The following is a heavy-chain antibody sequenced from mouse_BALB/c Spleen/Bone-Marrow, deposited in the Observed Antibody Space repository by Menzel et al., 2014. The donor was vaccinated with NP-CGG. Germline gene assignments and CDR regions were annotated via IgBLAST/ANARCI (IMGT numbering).Heavy chain of an antibody. CDR2: IDPSDSET. CDR1: GYTFTSYW. Sequence: QVQLQQSGAELVKPGAPVRLSCKASGYTFTSYWMNWVKQRPGRGLEWIGRIDPSDSETRYNQKFKDKATLTVDKSSSTDYIQLSSLTSEDSAVYYCARALGDGYYYAMDYWGQGTSVTVSS. V-gene: IGHV1-69*02. D-gene: IGHD2-3*01. CDR3: ARALGDGYYYAMDY. J-gene: IGHJ4*01.